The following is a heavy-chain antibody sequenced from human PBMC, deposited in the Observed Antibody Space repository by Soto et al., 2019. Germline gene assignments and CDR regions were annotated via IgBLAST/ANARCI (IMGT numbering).Heavy chain of an antibody. Sequence: EVQLVQSGAEVKKPGESLKISCKGSGYSFTSYWIGWVRQIPGKGLEWMGIIYPGDSDTRYSPSFQGQVTISADKSISTAYLQWSSLKASDTAMYYCARQYNWNYPGRGYFDYWGQGTLVTVSS. CDR3: ARQYNWNYPGRGYFDY. CDR1: GYSFTSYW. D-gene: IGHD1-7*01. V-gene: IGHV5-51*01. CDR2: IYPGDSDT. J-gene: IGHJ4*02.